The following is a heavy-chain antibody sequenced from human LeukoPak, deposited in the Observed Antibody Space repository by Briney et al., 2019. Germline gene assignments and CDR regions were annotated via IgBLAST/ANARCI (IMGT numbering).Heavy chain of an antibody. J-gene: IGHJ5*02. CDR3: ARDPHFDP. CDR1: GGSFSGYY. Sequence: PSETLSLTCAVYGGSFSGYYWSWIRQPPGKGLEWIGEINHSGSTNYNPSLKSRVTISVDTSKNQFSLKLSSVTAADTAVYYCARDPHFDPWGQGTLVTVSS. V-gene: IGHV4-34*01. CDR2: INHSGST.